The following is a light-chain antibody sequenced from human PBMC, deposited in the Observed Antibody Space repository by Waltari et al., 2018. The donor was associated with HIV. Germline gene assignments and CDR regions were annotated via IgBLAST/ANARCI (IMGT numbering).Light chain of an antibody. CDR1: ESDIGLYDF. CDR2: VVT. J-gene: IGLJ2*01. CDR3: SSYTITESLV. Sequence: QSALTQPASVSGSPGQSITISCTGSESDIGLYDFVSLYQQHPDRAPQLIIFVVTSRIVGVSYRFSGSKSGNTASLTSSGLQTEDDADYYCSSYTITESLVFGGGTRLTVL. V-gene: IGLV2-14*01.